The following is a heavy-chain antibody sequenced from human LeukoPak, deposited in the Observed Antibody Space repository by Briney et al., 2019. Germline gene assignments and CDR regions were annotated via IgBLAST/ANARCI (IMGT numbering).Heavy chain of an antibody. CDR2: IYYSGST. V-gene: IGHV4-31*03. CDR3: ARVWDYYDSSGYFPYFDY. J-gene: IGHJ4*02. CDR1: GASISTGTSY. Sequence: PSETLSLTCNVSGASISTGTSYWGWIRQHPGKGLEWIGYIYYSGSTYYNPSLKSRVTISVDTSKNQFSLKLSSVTAADTAVYYCARVWDYYDSSGYFPYFDYWGQGTLVTVSS. D-gene: IGHD3-22*01.